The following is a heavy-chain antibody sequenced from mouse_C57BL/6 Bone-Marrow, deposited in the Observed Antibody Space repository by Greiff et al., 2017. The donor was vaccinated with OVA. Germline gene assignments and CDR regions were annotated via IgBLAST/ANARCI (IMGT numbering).Heavy chain of an antibody. CDR2: IYPGGGYT. Sequence: QVQLMQSGAELVRPGTSVKMSCKASGYTFTNYWIGWVKQRPGHGLEWLGDIYPGGGYTNYHEKFKGTATLTADNSSSTAYMQFSNLTSEDSAIYYCAIHTPNSYFDYWGQGTTLTVSS. CDR1: GYTFTNYW. J-gene: IGHJ2*01. V-gene: IGHV1-63*01. CDR3: AIHTPNSYFDY.